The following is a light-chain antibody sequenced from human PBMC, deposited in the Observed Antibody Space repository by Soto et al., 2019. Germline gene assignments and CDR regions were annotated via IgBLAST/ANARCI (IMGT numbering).Light chain of an antibody. CDR3: QQYNNWPRT. J-gene: IGKJ1*01. CDR1: QSVSSN. CDR2: GAS. Sequence: EIVMTQSPATLSVSPGERATLFCRASQSVSSNLAWYQQKPGQAPWLLIYGASTRATGIPARFSGSGSGTEFTLTISSLQSEDFAVYYCQQYNNWPRTFGQGTKVEVK. V-gene: IGKV3-15*01.